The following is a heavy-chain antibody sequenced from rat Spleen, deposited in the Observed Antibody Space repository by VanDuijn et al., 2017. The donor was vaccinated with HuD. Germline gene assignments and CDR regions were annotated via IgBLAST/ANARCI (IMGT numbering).Heavy chain of an antibody. CDR3: ARGDPGMG. J-gene: IGHJ3*01. CDR2: ISYGDSYGHSST. V-gene: IGHV5-7*01. CDR1: GFTFSDYY. D-gene: IGHD1-4*01. Sequence: EVQLVESDGGLVQPGRSLKLSCAASGFTFSDYYMAWVRQAPTKGLEWVATISYGDSYGHSSTYYRDSVKGRFVISKDNAKNTGYLQMNNLRSEDTAKYYCARGDPGMGWGEGTLVTVSS.